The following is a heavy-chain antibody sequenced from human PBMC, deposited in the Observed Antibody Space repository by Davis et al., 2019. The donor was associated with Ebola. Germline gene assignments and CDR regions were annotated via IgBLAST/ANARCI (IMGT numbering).Heavy chain of an antibody. CDR1: GYTFTSYY. CDR3: ARDRKMHYDSSGYSDGMDV. CDR2: INPSGGST. D-gene: IGHD3-22*01. J-gene: IGHJ6*02. V-gene: IGHV1-46*01. Sequence: ASVKASCKASGYTFTSYYMHWVRQAPGQGLEWMGIINPSGGSTSYAQKFQGRVTMTRDTSTSTVYMELSSLRSEDTAVYYCARDRKMHYDSSGYSDGMDVWGQGTTVTVSS.